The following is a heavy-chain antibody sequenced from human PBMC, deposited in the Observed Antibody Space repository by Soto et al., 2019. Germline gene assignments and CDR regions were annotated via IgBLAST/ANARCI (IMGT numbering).Heavy chain of an antibody. Sequence: AGSLRLSCAASGFSFTGYWPHWVRHAPGKGPVSVSRVNSDGSSTSYADSVKGRFNXSRDNAKNTLYLQMNSLRAEDSAVYYCARDVNEYSSSPDYYYYGMDVWGQGTTVTVSS. CDR1: GFSFTGYW. CDR3: ARDVNEYSSSPDYYYYGMDV. J-gene: IGHJ6*02. CDR2: VNSDGSST. V-gene: IGHV3-74*01. D-gene: IGHD6-6*01.